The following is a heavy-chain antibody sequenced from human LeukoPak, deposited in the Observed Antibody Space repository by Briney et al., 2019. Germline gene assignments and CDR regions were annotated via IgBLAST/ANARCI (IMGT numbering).Heavy chain of an antibody. CDR1: VYTFTGYD. CDR3: AKDSTRGGSGRYYVGFFQH. V-gene: IGHV1-2*02. CDR2: INPNSGDT. Sequence: GASVKVSCKASVYTFTGYDMHWVRQAPGQGLEWMGWINPNSGDTDYAQKFQGRVTMTSDTSISPTNMELSRLRSEEPDVYYYAKDSTRGGSGRYYVGFFQHWGQGTLVTVSS. D-gene: IGHD3-10*01. J-gene: IGHJ1*01.